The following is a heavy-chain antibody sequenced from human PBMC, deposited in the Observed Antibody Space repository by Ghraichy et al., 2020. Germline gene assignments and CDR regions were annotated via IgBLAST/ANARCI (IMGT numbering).Heavy chain of an antibody. CDR2: ISGSGGST. D-gene: IGHD4-17*01. Sequence: GVLNISCAAPGFTFSSYAMSWVRQAPGKGLEWVSAISGSGGSTYYADSVKGRFTISRDNSKNTLYLQMNSLRAEDTAVYYCATGDYGDYYWGQGTLVTVSS. CDR3: ATGDYGDYY. J-gene: IGHJ4*02. CDR1: GFTFSSYA. V-gene: IGHV3-23*01.